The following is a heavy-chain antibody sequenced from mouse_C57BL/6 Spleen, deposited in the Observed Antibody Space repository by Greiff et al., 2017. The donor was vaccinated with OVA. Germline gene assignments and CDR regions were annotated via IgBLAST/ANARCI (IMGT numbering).Heavy chain of an antibody. J-gene: IGHJ2*01. CDR1: GYTFTSYW. CDR2: IHPNSGST. V-gene: IGHV1-64*01. D-gene: IGHD1-1*01. Sequence: QVQLQQPGAELVKPGASVKLSCKASGYTFTSYWMHWVKQRPGQGLEWIGMIHPNSGSTNYNEKFKSKATLTVDKSSSTAYMQLSSLTSEDSAVYYCARSGYYGSSLHYFDYWGQGTTLTVSS. CDR3: ARSGYYGSSLHYFDY.